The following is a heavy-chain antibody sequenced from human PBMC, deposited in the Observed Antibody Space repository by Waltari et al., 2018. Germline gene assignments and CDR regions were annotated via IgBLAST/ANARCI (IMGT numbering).Heavy chain of an antibody. V-gene: IGHV4-59*01. D-gene: IGHD3-3*01. CDR2: IYYSGST. Sequence: QVQLQESGPGLVKPSETLSLTCTVSGGSISSYYWSWIRQPPGKGLEWIGYIYYSGSTNYNPSLKSRVTISVDTSKNQFSLKLSSVTAADTAVYYCARKKAYYDFWSGYTNWFDPWGQGALVTVSS. CDR3: ARKKAYYDFWSGYTNWFDP. CDR1: GGSISSYY. J-gene: IGHJ5*02.